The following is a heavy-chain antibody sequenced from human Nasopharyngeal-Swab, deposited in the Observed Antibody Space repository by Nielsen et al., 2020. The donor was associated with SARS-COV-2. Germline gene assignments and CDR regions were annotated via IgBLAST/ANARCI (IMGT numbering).Heavy chain of an antibody. J-gene: IGHJ4*02. Sequence: ETLSLTCTVSGGSFRTSTSDYWGWIRQPPGKGLEWIGTLYYSGTTYYNPSLKSRVTMSVDTSRNQFSLKLSSVTAADTAVYYCAREASAYFDYWGQGILVTVLS. CDR2: LYYSGTT. CDR3: AREASAYFDY. CDR1: GGSFRTSTSDY. V-gene: IGHV4-39*02.